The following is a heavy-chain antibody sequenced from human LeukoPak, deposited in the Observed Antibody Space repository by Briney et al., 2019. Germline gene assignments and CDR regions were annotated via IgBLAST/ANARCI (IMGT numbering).Heavy chain of an antibody. J-gene: IGHJ5*02. CDR3: VLCPPFDP. V-gene: IGHV1-18*01. CDR2: ISAYNGNT. Sequence: WASVKVSCRASGYTFTSYGISWVRQAPGQGLEWMGWISAYNGNTNYAQKLQGRVTMTTDTFTSTAYMELRSLRSDDTAVYYCVLCPPFDPWGQGTLVTVSS. CDR1: GYTFTSYG.